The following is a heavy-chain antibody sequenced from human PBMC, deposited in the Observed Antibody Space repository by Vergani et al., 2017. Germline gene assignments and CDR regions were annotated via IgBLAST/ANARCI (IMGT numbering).Heavy chain of an antibody. J-gene: IGHJ4*02. CDR3: ARHISVVRPSSMTAFDY. CDR1: GDSISTSSYA. Sequence: QVRLQESGPGLVKPSETLSLSCTVSGDSISTSSYAWGWIRQPPGKTLEWIGTVFYGGRTSYNPSLKSRVTLSLDTSKKQISLHLTSVTAADTAVYYCARHISVVRPSSMTAFDYWGQGTLVTVSS. CDR2: VFYGGRT. D-gene: IGHD2-21*01. V-gene: IGHV4-39*01.